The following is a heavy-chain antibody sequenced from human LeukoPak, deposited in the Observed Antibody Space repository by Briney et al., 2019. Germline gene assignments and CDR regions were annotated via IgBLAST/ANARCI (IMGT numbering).Heavy chain of an antibody. V-gene: IGHV1-46*01. Sequence: APVKVSCKASGYTFTTYFLHWVRQAPGQGLEWMGMISPSEGNTNYAQNFQGRVTVTRDTSTRTIYMELTSLKSEDTALYYRAREAPGGYFDYWAQGTLVTVSS. J-gene: IGHJ4*02. CDR2: ISPSEGNT. CDR1: GYTFTTYF. CDR3: AREAPGGYFDY. D-gene: IGHD3-16*01.